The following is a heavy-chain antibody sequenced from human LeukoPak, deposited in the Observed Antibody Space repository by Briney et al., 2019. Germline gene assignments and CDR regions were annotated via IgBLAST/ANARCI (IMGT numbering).Heavy chain of an antibody. Sequence: SETLSLTCTVSGGSISSSPYYWGWIRQPPGKGLEWIGSIYYSGTTHYSPSLESRVTISVDTSKNQFSLKLSSVTAADTAVYYCARVLRDGYNPDYWGQGTLVTVSS. V-gene: IGHV4-39*07. CDR3: ARVLRDGYNPDY. CDR1: GGSISSSPYY. J-gene: IGHJ4*02. D-gene: IGHD5-24*01. CDR2: IYYSGTT.